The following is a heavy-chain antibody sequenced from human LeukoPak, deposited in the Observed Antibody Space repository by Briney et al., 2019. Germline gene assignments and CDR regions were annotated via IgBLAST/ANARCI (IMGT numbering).Heavy chain of an antibody. Sequence: GGSLRLSCAASGFTFSSYAMGWVRQAPGKGLEWISAISGSGHSTYYAHSVKGRFIISRDNSKIMLYLQMNSLKAEDTAVYYCANDWGRLPYWGQGTLVTVSS. CDR2: ISGSGHST. J-gene: IGHJ4*02. CDR1: GFTFSSYA. V-gene: IGHV3-23*01. D-gene: IGHD7-27*01. CDR3: ANDWGRLPY.